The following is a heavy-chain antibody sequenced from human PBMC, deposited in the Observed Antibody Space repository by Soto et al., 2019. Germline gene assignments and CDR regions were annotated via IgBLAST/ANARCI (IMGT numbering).Heavy chain of an antibody. CDR3: AKNRYSTTPAAFDF. CDR2: VSGDTGNT. V-gene: IGHV3-23*01. D-gene: IGHD2-21*01. CDR1: GVTFRIYA. J-gene: IGHJ4*02. Sequence: PCWCLRLACAGCGVTFRIYAMAWARKDTGKGLEWVSTVSGDTGNTHYADSVKGRFTISRDNSKNTLYLQMSGLRAEDTAVYYCAKNRYSTTPAAFDFWGQPTLVTVSS.